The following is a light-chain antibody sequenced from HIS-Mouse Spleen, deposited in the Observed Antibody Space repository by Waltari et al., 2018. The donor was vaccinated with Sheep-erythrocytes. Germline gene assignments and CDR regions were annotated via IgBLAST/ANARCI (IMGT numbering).Light chain of an antibody. J-gene: IGLJ1*01. CDR3: CSYAGSYNHV. V-gene: IGLV2-11*01. CDR1: IRDVGGYNY. Sequence: QSALTPPRSVSVSPGPSVTISCTGTIRDVGGYNYVSWYQQHPGKAPKLMIYDVSKRPSGVPDRFSGSKSGNTASLTISGLQAEDEADYYCCSYAGSYNHVFATGTKVTVL. CDR2: DVS.